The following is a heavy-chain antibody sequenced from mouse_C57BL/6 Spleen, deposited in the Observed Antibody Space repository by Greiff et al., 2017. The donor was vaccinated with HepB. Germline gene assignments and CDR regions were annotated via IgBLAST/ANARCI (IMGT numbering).Heavy chain of an antibody. CDR3: ARRYGSSCDY. V-gene: IGHV1-19*01. J-gene: IGHJ2*01. CDR1: GYTFTDYY. D-gene: IGHD1-1*01. Sequence: EVQLQQSGPVLVKPGASVKMSCKASGYTFTDYYMNWVKQSHGKSLEWIGVINPYNGGTSYNQKFKGKATLTVDMSSSTAYMELNSLTSEDSAVYYCARRYGSSCDYWGQGTTLTVSS. CDR2: INPYNGGT.